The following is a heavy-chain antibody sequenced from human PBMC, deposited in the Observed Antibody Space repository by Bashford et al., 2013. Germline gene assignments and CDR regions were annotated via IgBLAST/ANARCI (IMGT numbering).Heavy chain of an antibody. CDR1: GFTFSSYA. CDR2: ISGSDGST. D-gene: IGHD3-22*01. CDR3: TKVGYYDSSGYYVFDY. Sequence: GSLRLSCAASGFTFSSYAMSWVRQAPGKGLEWVSAISGSDGSTYYADSVKGRFTISRDNYQKTRCTCKMNSLRAEDTAVYYCTKVGYYDSSGYYVFDYWGQGTLVTVSX. V-gene: IGHV3-23*01. J-gene: IGHJ4*02.